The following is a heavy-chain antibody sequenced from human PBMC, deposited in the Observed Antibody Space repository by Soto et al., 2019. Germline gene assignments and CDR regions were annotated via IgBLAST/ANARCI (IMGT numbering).Heavy chain of an antibody. V-gene: IGHV4-31*03. CDR3: AKTTAGRGYFDP. Sequence: QVVLQESGPGLLKPSQTLSLTCTVSGESLSGGVDYWSWTRQSSGGGLEWIGYVFHTGRTSYNPSLKSRVTISADTSKNQFSLRLTSLTAADTAVYYCAKTTAGRGYFDPWGHGSPVTVSS. D-gene: IGHD4-17*01. CDR2: VFHTGRT. CDR1: GESLSGGVDY. J-gene: IGHJ4*01.